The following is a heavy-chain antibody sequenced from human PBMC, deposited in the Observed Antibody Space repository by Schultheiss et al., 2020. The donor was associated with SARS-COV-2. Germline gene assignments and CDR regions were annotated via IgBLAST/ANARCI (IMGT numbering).Heavy chain of an antibody. V-gene: IGHV1-46*01. Sequence: ASVKVSCKASGYTFTSYYMHWVRQAPGQGLEWMGIINPSGGSISYAQKFQGRVTMTRDTSTSTVYMELSSLRSEDTAVYYCARSYCTNGVCYTWLGRSYFDYWGQGTLVTVSS. CDR2: INPSGGSI. J-gene: IGHJ4*02. CDR1: GYTFTSYY. CDR3: ARSYCTNGVCYTWLGRSYFDY. D-gene: IGHD2-8*01.